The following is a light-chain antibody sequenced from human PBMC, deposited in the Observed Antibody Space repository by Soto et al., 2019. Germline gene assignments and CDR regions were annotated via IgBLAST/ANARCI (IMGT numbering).Light chain of an antibody. CDR1: QSVSKNY. V-gene: IGKV3-20*01. CDR2: GAS. J-gene: IGKJ1*01. Sequence: ILLTQSPGTLSLSPGERATLSCRASQSVSKNYLAWYQQKPGHAPSLLIYGASNRATGIPDRFSGSGSGTDFTLTISRLEPEDFAVYYCQHYGSSGTFGQGTKVDIK. CDR3: QHYGSSGT.